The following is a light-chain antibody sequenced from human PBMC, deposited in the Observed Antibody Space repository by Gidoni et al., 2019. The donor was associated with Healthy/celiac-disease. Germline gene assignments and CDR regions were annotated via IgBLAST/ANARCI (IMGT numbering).Light chain of an antibody. CDR2: LGS. CDR3: MQALQTPPGLT. CDR1: QSLLHSNGYSY. J-gene: IGKJ4*01. Sequence: DIVMTQSPLSLPVTPGEPASISCRSSQSLLHSNGYSYLDWYLQKPGQSPQLLIYLGSNRASGVPDRFSGSGSGTDFTLKISRVEAEDVGVYYCMQALQTPPGLTFGGGTKVEIK. V-gene: IGKV2-28*01.